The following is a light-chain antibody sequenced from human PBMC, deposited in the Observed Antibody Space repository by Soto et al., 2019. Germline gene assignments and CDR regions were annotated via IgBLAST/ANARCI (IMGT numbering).Light chain of an antibody. J-gene: IGKJ1*01. CDR1: QTINNW. CDR3: QQYSSDST. V-gene: IGKV1-5*03. CDR2: RAS. Sequence: DIQMTQSPSTLSASVGDRVTITCRASQTINNWLAWYQQKPGKAPKLLIYRASSLENGVPSRFSGRRSGTDFIFAITSLQPDDFATYYCQQYSSDSTFGQGTKVEIK.